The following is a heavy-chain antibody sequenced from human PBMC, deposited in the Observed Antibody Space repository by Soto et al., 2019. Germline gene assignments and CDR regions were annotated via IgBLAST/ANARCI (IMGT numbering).Heavy chain of an antibody. D-gene: IGHD3-22*01. Sequence: SETLSLTCTVFGGSVSTGDFYWTWIRQPPGKGLEWIGYIYYSGSTYYNPSLKSRASISVDASKNQFSLTLTSVTAADTAVYYCARGPLDNSGYYDYWGQVTPVTVSS. CDR3: ARGPLDNSGYYDY. CDR2: IYYSGST. J-gene: IGHJ4*02. CDR1: GGSVSTGDFY. V-gene: IGHV4-30-4*01.